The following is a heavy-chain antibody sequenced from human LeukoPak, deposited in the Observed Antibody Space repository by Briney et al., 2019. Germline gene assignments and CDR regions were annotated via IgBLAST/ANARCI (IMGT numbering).Heavy chain of an antibody. D-gene: IGHD6-19*01. J-gene: IGHJ4*02. V-gene: IGHV3-21*01. CDR2: ISSSGTYI. Sequence: GGSLRLSCAASGFTFISYTMHWVRQPPGKGLEWVSSISSSGTYIYYADSVKGRFTISRDNAKNSLHLQMNSLGGEDTAVYYCAKSIAVSGASDYWGQGTLVTVSS. CDR3: AKSIAVSGASDY. CDR1: GFTFISYT.